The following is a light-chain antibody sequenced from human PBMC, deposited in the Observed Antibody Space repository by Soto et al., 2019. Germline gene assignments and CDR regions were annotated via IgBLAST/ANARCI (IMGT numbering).Light chain of an antibody. CDR2: GAS. J-gene: IGKJ4*01. CDR1: QGITTN. V-gene: IGKV3-15*01. Sequence: EIVMTQSPATLSVSPGEGATLSCRASQGITTNLAWYQQKPGQPPRLLIYGASTRATGIPARFSGSGSGTGFILTISSLQSEDFALYYCQQCNNWPLTFGGGTKVEIK. CDR3: QQCNNWPLT.